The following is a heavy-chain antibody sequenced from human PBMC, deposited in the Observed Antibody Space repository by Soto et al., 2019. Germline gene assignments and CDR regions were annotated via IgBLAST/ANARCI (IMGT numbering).Heavy chain of an antibody. CDR3: ARGVAGSWGYDL. D-gene: IGHD6-19*01. J-gene: IGHJ4*02. V-gene: IGHV4-31*03. CDR2: IYYSGST. CDR1: GGSISSGGYY. Sequence: PSETLSLTCTVSGGSISSGGYYWSWIRQHPGKGLEWIGYIYYSGSTYYNPSLKSRVTISVDTSKNQFSLKLSSVTAADTAVYYGARGVAGSWGYDLWGQGTLVPVSS.